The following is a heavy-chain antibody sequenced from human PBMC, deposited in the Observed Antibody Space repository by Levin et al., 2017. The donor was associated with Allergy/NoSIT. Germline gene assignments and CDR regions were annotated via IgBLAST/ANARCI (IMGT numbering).Heavy chain of an antibody. D-gene: IGHD5-12*01. V-gene: IGHV4-61*02. CDR2: IYVTGST. CDR3: ARDLEGCSGYKPYCYMDV. CDR1: GDSISRGFYY. J-gene: IGHJ6*03. Sequence: SETLSLTCSVSGDSISRGFYYWSWIRQPAGEGLEWIGRIYVTGSTTYSPSLKSRVTISLDRSMDQVSLKINSVTAADTAVYYCARDLEGCSGYKPYCYMDVWGKGTTVTVSS.